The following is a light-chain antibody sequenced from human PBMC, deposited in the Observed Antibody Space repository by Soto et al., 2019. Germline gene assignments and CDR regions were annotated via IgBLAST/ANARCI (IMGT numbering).Light chain of an antibody. CDR2: WAS. V-gene: IGKV4-1*01. J-gene: IGKJ4*01. CDR3: QQYYRRPLT. CDR1: QSVLYSSNNKNY. Sequence: DIVMTQSPDSLAVSLGERATINCKSSQSVLYSSNNKNYLAWYQQKPGQPPKLFIYWASTRASGIPDRFSGSGSGTEFTLTISSLQAEDVAVYYCQQYYRRPLTFGCGTKVEIK.